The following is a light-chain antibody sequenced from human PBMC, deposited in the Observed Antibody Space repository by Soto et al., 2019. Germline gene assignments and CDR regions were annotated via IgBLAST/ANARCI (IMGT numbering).Light chain of an antibody. CDR3: QQRSNWPWM. J-gene: IGKJ1*01. V-gene: IGKV3-11*01. Sequence: EIVLTQSPATLSLSPGERATLSCRASPSVSSYLAWYQQKPGQAPRLLIYDASNRATGIPARFSGSGSGTDFTLTISSLEPGDFAVYYCQQRSNWPWMFGQGTKVEIK. CDR1: PSVSSY. CDR2: DAS.